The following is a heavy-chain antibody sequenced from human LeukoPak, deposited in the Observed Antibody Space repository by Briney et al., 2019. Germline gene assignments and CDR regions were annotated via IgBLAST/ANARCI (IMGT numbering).Heavy chain of an antibody. D-gene: IGHD3-3*02. CDR1: GYSFTNFY. CDR3: ARDAF. CDR2: VNPSGGST. J-gene: IGHJ4*02. V-gene: IGHV1-46*01. Sequence: GPSVKVSCKTSGYSFTNFYIHWVRQAPGQGLEWMGMVNPSGGSTISAQRFQDRVNMTTDTSTRTVYMEMTGLTSDDTGIYYCARDAFWGQGTQVTVSS.